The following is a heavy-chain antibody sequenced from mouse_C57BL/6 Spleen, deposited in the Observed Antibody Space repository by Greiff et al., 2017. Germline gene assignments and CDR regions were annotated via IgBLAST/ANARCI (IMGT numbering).Heavy chain of an antibody. CDR1: GYAFSSYW. V-gene: IGHV1-80*01. CDR3: AREGITTVGGYFDV. J-gene: IGHJ1*03. CDR2: IYPGDGDT. Sequence: QVQLKQSGAELVKPGASVKISCKASGYAFSSYWMNWVKQRPGKGLEWIGQIYPGDGDTNYNGKFKGKATLTADKSSSTAYMQLSSLTSEDSAVYFCAREGITTVGGYFDVWGTRTTVTVSS. D-gene: IGHD1-1*01.